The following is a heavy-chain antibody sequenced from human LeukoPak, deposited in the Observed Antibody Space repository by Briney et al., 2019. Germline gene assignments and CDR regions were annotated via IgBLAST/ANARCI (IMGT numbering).Heavy chain of an antibody. V-gene: IGHV1-2*02. CDR2: INPNSGGT. CDR3: ARLVPAAIAFDP. D-gene: IGHD2-2*01. J-gene: IGHJ5*02. CDR1: GYTFTGYY. Sequence: ALVKVSCKASGYTFTGYYMHWVRQAPGQGLEWMGWINPNSGGTNYAQKFQGRVTMTRDTSISTAYMELSRLRSDDTAVYYCARLVPAAIAFDPWGQGTLVTVSS.